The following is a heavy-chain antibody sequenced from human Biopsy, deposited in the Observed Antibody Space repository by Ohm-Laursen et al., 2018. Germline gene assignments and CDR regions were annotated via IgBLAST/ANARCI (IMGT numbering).Heavy chain of an antibody. Sequence: SVKVSCKASGDTFNRYGLTWVRQAPGQGLEWMGGIIPYFLRTYIPQKLQGRVTITADKSTNTGCMQLASLRSDDTAVYYCASGQGDPLGVRIITWSFNFWGQGTLVTVSS. CDR3: ASGQGDPLGVRIITWSFNF. D-gene: IGHD2-21*01. CDR1: GDTFNRYG. V-gene: IGHV1-69*06. J-gene: IGHJ4*02. CDR2: IIPYFLRT.